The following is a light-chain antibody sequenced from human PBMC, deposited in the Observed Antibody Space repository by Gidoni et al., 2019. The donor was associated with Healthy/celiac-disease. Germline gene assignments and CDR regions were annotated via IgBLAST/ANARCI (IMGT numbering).Light chain of an antibody. CDR1: QDISNY. CDR2: DAS. V-gene: IGKV1-33*01. J-gene: IGKJ2*01. Sequence: DIQMTQSPSSLSASVGDRVTITCQASQDISNYLNWYRQKPGKAPKLLIYDASNLETGVPSRFSGSGSGTDFTITISSLQPEDIATYYCQQYDNLPLYTFXQXTKLEIK. CDR3: QQYDNLPLYT.